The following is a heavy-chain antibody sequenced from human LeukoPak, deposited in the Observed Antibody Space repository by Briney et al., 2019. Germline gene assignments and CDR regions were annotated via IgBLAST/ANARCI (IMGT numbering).Heavy chain of an antibody. J-gene: IGHJ6*02. D-gene: IGHD3-10*01. CDR1: GFTFSSYG. CDR3: AKARLLWFGELKFPYYYGMDV. V-gene: IGHV3-30*18. Sequence: PGGSLRLSCAASGFTFSSYGMHWVRQAPGKGLEWVAVISYDGSNKYYADSVKGRFTISRDNSKNTLYLQMNSLRAEDTAVYYCAKARLLWFGELKFPYYYGMDVWGQGTTVTVSS. CDR2: ISYDGSNK.